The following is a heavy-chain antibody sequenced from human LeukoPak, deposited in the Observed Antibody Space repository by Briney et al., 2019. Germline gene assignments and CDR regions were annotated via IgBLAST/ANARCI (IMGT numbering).Heavy chain of an antibody. D-gene: IGHD4-17*01. V-gene: IGHV3-23*01. CDR3: ANGYDYGDPHDY. CDR2: ISGSGGST. J-gene: IGHJ4*02. Sequence: GGSLRLSCAASGFTVSSNYMSWVRQAPGKGLEWVSAISGSGGSTYYADSVKGRFTISRDNSKNTLYLQMNSLRAEDTAVYYCANGYDYGDPHDYWGQGTLVTVSS. CDR1: GFTVSSNY.